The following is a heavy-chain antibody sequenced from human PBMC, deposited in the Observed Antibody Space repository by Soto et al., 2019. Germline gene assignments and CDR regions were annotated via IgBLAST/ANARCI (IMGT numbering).Heavy chain of an antibody. V-gene: IGHV3-33*01. J-gene: IGHJ6*03. CDR1: GFTFSSYG. D-gene: IGHD3-3*01. Sequence: QVQLVESGGGVVQPGRSLRLSCAASGFTFSSYGMHWVRQAPGKGLEWVAVIWYDGNNKYYADSVKGRFTISRDNSKNTLYLQMNSLRAEDTAVYYCARDSYYDFWSGYGHYYYYYMDVWGKGTTVTVSS. CDR2: IWYDGNNK. CDR3: ARDSYYDFWSGYGHYYYYYMDV.